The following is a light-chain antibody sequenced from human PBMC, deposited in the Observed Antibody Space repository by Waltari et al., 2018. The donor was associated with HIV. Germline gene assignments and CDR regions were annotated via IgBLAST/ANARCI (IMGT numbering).Light chain of an antibody. V-gene: IGKV1-5*03. Sequence: IRMTQSPSTLSASVGDSVTITCRASQNINSLLAWYQQKPGKAPRLLIYKASTLEHGVPSRFSGDGDGKAVTLTIGCLQPDDFATYCCQQYNIDFYTFGQGTKV. CDR3: QQYNIDFYT. CDR2: KAS. J-gene: IGKJ1*01. CDR1: QNINSL.